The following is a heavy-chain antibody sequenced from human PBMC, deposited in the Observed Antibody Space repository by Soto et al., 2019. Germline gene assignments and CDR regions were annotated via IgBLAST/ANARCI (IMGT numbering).Heavy chain of an antibody. J-gene: IGHJ4*02. V-gene: IGHV1-18*01. CDR3: ARVEYSSSSGLADSDY. Sequence: GASVKVSCKASGYTFTSYGISWVRQAPGQGLEWMGWISAYNGNTNYAQKLQGRVTMTTDTSTSTAYMELRSLRSDDTAVYYCARVEYSSSSGLADSDYWGQGTLVTVSS. D-gene: IGHD6-6*01. CDR1: GYTFTSYG. CDR2: ISAYNGNT.